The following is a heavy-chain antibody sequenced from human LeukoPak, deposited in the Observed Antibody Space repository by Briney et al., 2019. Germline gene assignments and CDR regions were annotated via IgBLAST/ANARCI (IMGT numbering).Heavy chain of an antibody. Sequence: PGGSLRLSCVASGFTFHNFAMHWVRQAPGKGLEWVAVISNDERNKYYTDSVKGRFTISRDNSKNTVYLQMDSLRTEDTAVYYCAREYSSSWPYYYYGMDVWGQGTTVTVSS. CDR3: AREYSSSWPYYYYGMDV. D-gene: IGHD6-13*01. V-gene: IGHV3-30*04. J-gene: IGHJ6*02. CDR1: GFTFHNFA. CDR2: ISNDERNK.